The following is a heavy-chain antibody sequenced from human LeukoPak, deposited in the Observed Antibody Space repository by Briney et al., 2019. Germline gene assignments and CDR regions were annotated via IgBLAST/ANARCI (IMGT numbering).Heavy chain of an antibody. CDR2: INHSGST. V-gene: IGHV4-34*01. J-gene: IGHJ5*02. Sequence: SETLSLTCAVYGGSFSGYYWSWIRQPPGKGLEWIGEINHSGSTNYNPSLKSRVPISVDTSKNQFSLRLSSVTAADTAVEYCARRIAVAGRGGWFDPGGRGT. CDR1: GGSFSGYY. D-gene: IGHD6-19*01. CDR3: ARRIAVAGRGGWFDP.